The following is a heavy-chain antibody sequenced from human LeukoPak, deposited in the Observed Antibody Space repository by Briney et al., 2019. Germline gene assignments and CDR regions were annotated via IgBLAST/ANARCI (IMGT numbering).Heavy chain of an antibody. J-gene: IGHJ6*02. D-gene: IGHD3-3*01. CDR3: ARGAPTDYDFWSGYYSYYYYYGMDV. CDR2: INTNTGNP. CDR1: GGTFSSYA. V-gene: IGHV7-4-1*02. Sequence: ASVKVSCKASGGTFSSYAISWVRQAPGQGLEWMGWINTNTGNPTYAQGFTGRFVFSLDTSVSTAYLQISSLKAEDTAVYYCARGAPTDYDFWSGYYSYYYYYGMDVWGQGTTVTVSS.